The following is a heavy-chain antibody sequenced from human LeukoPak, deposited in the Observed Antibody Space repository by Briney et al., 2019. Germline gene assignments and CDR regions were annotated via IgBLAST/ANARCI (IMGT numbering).Heavy chain of an antibody. CDR1: GYSFSSYD. J-gene: IGHJ4*02. CDR3: TTAGERPIRYFDY. V-gene: IGHV1-8*01. CDR2: MNPNSGNT. Sequence: GASVKVSCKASGYSFSSYDINWVRQATGQGLEWMGWMNPNSGNTGYAQKFQGRVTMTRNTSINTAYMELSGLISEDTAVYFCTTAGERPIRYFDYWGRGTLVTVSS. D-gene: IGHD3-9*01.